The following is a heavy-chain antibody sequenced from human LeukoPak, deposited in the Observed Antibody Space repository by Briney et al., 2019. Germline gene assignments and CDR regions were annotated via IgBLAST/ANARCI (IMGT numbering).Heavy chain of an antibody. V-gene: IGHV4-34*01. CDR3: ARSNY. CDR2: INHSGST. J-gene: IGHJ4*02. Sequence: PSETLSLTCAVYGGSFSGYYWSWIRQPPGKGLEWIGEINHSGSTNYNPSLKSRVTISVDTSKNQFSLKQSSVTAADTAVYYCARSNYWGQGTLVTVSS. CDR1: GGSFSGYY.